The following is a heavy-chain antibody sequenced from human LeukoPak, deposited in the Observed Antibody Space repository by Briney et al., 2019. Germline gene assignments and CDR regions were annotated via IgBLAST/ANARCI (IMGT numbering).Heavy chain of an antibody. CDR1: GGSISSYY. V-gene: IGHV4-59*01. CDR3: ATTPYDFWSGYYDY. Sequence: SETLSLTCTVSGGSISSYYWSWIRQPPGKGLEWIGYIYYSGSTNYNPSLKSRVTISVDTSKNQFSLKLSSVTAADTALYYCATTPYDFWSGYYDYWGQGTLVTVSS. J-gene: IGHJ4*02. CDR2: IYYSGST. D-gene: IGHD3-3*01.